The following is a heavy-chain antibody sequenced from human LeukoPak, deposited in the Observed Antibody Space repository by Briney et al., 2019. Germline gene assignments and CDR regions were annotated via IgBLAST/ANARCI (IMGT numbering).Heavy chain of an antibody. Sequence: ASVKVSCKASGYTFTGYYMHWVRQAPGQGLEWMGWINPNSGGTNYAQKFQGRVTMTRDTSISTAYMELSRLRSDDTAVYYCAIFSGNYYKGYFDYWGQGTLVTVSS. CDR3: AIFSGNYYKGYFDY. CDR2: INPNSGGT. V-gene: IGHV1-2*02. J-gene: IGHJ4*02. D-gene: IGHD3-10*01. CDR1: GYTFTGYY.